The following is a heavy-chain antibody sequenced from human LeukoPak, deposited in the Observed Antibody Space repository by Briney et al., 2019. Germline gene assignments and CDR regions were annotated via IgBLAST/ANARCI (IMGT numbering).Heavy chain of an antibody. D-gene: IGHD6-19*01. CDR2: ITSGSSYI. CDR1: GFTFSSYN. Sequence: MTGGSLRLSCAASGFTFSSYNMNWVRQAPGKGLEWVSSITSGSSYIYYADSVKGRFTISRDNAKNSLYLQMNSLRAEDTAVYYCASENSSGWYRAFDIWGQGTMVTVSS. J-gene: IGHJ3*02. CDR3: ASENSSGWYRAFDI. V-gene: IGHV3-21*01.